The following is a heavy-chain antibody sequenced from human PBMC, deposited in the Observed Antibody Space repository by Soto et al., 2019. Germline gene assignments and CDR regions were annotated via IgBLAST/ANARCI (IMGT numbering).Heavy chain of an antibody. J-gene: IGHJ4*02. D-gene: IGHD6-19*01. V-gene: IGHV4-59*08. CDR1: GGSISGYY. CDR3: ARLRNLGYSSGWLPPFDY. Sequence: SETLSLTCTVSGGSISGYYWSWIRQPPGKGLEWIGYVWYDGSTYYNPSLKSRLTISVDTSKNQFSLKLSSVTAADTAVYYCARLRNLGYSSGWLPPFDYWGQGTLVTVSS. CDR2: VWYDGST.